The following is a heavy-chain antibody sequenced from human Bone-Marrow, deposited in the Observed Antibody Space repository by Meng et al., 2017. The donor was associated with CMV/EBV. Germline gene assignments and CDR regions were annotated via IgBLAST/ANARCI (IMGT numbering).Heavy chain of an antibody. CDR3: ARDSGSPEHYYYGMDV. Sequence: GGSLRLSCAASGFTFSSYEMNWVRQAPGKGLEWVSYISSSGSTIYYADSVEGRFTISRDNAKNSLYLQMNSLRAEDTAVYYCARDSGSPEHYYYGMDVWGQGTTVTVSS. V-gene: IGHV3-48*03. D-gene: IGHD1-26*01. J-gene: IGHJ6*02. CDR1: GFTFSSYE. CDR2: ISSSGSTI.